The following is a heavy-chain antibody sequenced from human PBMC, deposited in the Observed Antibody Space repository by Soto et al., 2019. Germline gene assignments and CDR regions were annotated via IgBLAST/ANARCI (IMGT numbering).Heavy chain of an antibody. D-gene: IGHD6-19*01. CDR2: TYYRSKWYN. Sequence: PSQTLSLTCVISGDSVSSNSAAWNWIRQSPSRGLEWLGRTYYRSKWYNDYAVSVKSRITINPDTSKNQFSLQLNSVTPEDTAVYYCAREDRRAGRYYYYYGMDVWGQGTTVTVSS. V-gene: IGHV6-1*01. CDR1: GDSVSSNSAA. J-gene: IGHJ6*02. CDR3: AREDRRAGRYYYYYGMDV.